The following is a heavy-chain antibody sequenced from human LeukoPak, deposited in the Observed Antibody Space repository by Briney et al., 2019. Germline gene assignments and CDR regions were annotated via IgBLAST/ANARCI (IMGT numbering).Heavy chain of an antibody. CDR3: AREATPGVPRGLLL. D-gene: IGHD3-22*01. CDR1: GLTVSSNC. CDR2: ISGSGDST. V-gene: IGHV3-23*01. J-gene: IGHJ4*01. Sequence: QAGGSLRLSCAASGLTVSSNCMSWVRQAPGKGLEWVSGISGSGDSTYYADSVKGRFTISRDNSKNTLYLQMNSLRAEDTAVYYCAREATPGVPRGLLLWGQGTLVTVSS.